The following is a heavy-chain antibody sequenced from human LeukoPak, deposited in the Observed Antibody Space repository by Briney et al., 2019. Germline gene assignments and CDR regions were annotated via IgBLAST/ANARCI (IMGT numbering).Heavy chain of an antibody. J-gene: IGHJ4*02. CDR2: IIPIFGTA. D-gene: IGHD3-22*01. CDR3: ARTQKYYYDSSGLDY. V-gene: IGHV1-69*06. CDR1: GGTFSSYA. Sequence: SVKVSCKASGGTFSSYAISWVRQAPGQGLEWMGGIIPIFGTANYAQKFQGRVTITADKSTSTAYMELSSLRSEDTAVYYCARTQKYYYDSSGLDYWGQGTLVTVSS.